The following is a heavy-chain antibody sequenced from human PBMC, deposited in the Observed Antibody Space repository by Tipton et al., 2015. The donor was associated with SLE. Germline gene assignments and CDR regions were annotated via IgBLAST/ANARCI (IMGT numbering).Heavy chain of an antibody. Sequence: TLSLTYAVYGGSLSGKYWIWLRQPPGKGLEWIGEINHSGSPNYNPSLKSRVTISVDTSKNQFSLKLDSVTAADTGVYYCARGSRGVGFDVWGHGTTVIVSS. CDR1: GGSLSGKY. CDR3: ARGSRGVGFDV. D-gene: IGHD3-10*01. CDR2: INHSGSP. J-gene: IGHJ6*02. V-gene: IGHV4-34*01.